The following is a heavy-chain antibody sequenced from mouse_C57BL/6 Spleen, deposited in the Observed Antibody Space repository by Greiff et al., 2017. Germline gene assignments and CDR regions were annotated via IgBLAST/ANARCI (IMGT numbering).Heavy chain of an antibody. J-gene: IGHJ4*01. Sequence: VQLQQPGAELVMPGASVKLSCKASGYTFTSYWMHWVKQRPGQGLEWIGELYPSDGDTNYNQQFKDKATLTADKSSSTAYMQLSSLPSGDSAVYYCAIPSSGNYEDAMDYWGQGTSVTVSS. CDR1: GYTFTSYW. CDR2: LYPSDGDT. D-gene: IGHD2-1*01. CDR3: AIPSSGNYEDAMDY. V-gene: IGHV1-69*01.